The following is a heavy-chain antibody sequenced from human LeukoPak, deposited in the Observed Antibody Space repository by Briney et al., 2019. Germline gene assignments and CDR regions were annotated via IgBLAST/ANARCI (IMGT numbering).Heavy chain of an antibody. CDR1: GFTFDDYA. CDR3: ARDGYSYAYFDY. CDR2: ISWNSGSK. Sequence: GRSLRLSCAASGFTFDDYAMHWVRQAPGKGLEWVSGISWNSGSKGYADSVKGRFTISRDNSKNTLYLQMNSLRAEDTAVYYCARDGYSYAYFDYWGQGTLVTVSS. D-gene: IGHD5-18*01. J-gene: IGHJ4*02. V-gene: IGHV3-9*01.